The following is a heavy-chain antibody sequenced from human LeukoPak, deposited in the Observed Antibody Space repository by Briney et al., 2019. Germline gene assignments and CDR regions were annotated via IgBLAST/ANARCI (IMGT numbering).Heavy chain of an antibody. CDR1: GYTFTGYY. CDR3: ARDSNIVVVPAAIRDGSVGGERYDY. CDR2: INPNSGGT. J-gene: IGHJ4*02. V-gene: IGHV1-2*02. D-gene: IGHD2-2*02. Sequence: ASVKVSCKASGYTFTGYYMHWVRQAPGQGLEWMGWINPNSGGTNYAQKFQGRVTMTRDTSISTAYMELSRLRSDDTAVYYCARDSNIVVVPAAIRDGSVGGERYDYWGQGTLVTVSS.